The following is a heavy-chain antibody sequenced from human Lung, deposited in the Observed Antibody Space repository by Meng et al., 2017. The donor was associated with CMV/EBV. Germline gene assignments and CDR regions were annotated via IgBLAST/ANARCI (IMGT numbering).Heavy chain of an antibody. J-gene: IGHJ4*02. CDR1: GFTFSSYA. Sequence: GGSXRLXCAASGFTFSSYAMHCVRQAPGKGLEWVAVISYGGSNKYYADSVKGRFTISRDNSKNTLYLQMNSLRAEDTAVYYCARDRGRFLEWLFPDYWGQGTXVTVSS. CDR2: ISYGGSNK. D-gene: IGHD3-3*01. V-gene: IGHV3-30*04. CDR3: ARDRGRFLEWLFPDY.